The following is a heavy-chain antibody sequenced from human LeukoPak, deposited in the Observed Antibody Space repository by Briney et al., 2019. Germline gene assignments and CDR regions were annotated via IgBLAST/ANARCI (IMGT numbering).Heavy chain of an antibody. CDR3: ARDSIGDY. V-gene: IGHV3-21*01. D-gene: IGHD2-21*01. Sequence: SGGSLRLSCAASGFTFSSYSMNWARQAPGKGLEWVSSISSTGTYIYYADSMKGRFTISRDDAKNSLYLQMNGLRAEDTAIYYCARDSIGDYWGQGTLVTVSS. J-gene: IGHJ4*02. CDR2: ISSTGTYI. CDR1: GFTFSSYS.